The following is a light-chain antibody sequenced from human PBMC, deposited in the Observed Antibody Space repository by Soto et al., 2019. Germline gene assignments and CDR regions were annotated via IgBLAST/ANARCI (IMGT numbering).Light chain of an antibody. CDR2: GNS. CDR1: SSNIGANYD. V-gene: IGLV1-40*01. J-gene: IGLJ7*01. CDR3: QSYDNRLSGSVV. Sequence: QTVVTQPPSVSGAPGQRVTISCTGSSSNIGANYDVHWYQQLPGTAPKLLIYGNSNRPSGVPDRFSGSKSGTSASLAITGLQAEDAADYYCQSYDNRLSGSVVFGGGTQLTVL.